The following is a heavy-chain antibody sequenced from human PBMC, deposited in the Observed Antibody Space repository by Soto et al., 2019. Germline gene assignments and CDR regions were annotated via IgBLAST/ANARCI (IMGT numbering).Heavy chain of an antibody. CDR3: ARVQSTIFGVVITLSRYYYYYMDV. J-gene: IGHJ6*03. V-gene: IGHV4-34*01. CDR1: GGSFSGYY. D-gene: IGHD3-3*01. CDR2: INHSGST. Sequence: NPSETLSLTCAVYGGSFSGYYWSWIRQPPGKGLEWIGEINHSGSTNYNPSLKSRVTISVDTSKNQFSLKLSSVTAADTAVYYCARVQSTIFGVVITLSRYYYYYMDVWGKGTTVTVSS.